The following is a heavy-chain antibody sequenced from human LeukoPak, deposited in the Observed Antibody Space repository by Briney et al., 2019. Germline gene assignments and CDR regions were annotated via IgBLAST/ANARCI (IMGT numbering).Heavy chain of an antibody. CDR1: GFTFSSYS. CDR2: ISSSSSTI. D-gene: IGHD3-3*01. Sequence: PGGSLRLSCAASGFTFSSYSMNWVRQAPGKGLEWVSYISSSSSTIYSADSVKGRFTISRDNAKNSLYLQMNSLRAEDMAVYYCPRDVADAGSGYYPFDYWGQGTLVTVSS. CDR3: PRDVADAGSGYYPFDY. J-gene: IGHJ4*02. V-gene: IGHV3-48*04.